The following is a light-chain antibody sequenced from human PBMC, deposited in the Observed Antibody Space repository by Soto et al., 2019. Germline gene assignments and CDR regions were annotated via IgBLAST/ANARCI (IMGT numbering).Light chain of an antibody. CDR3: SSYTSKSSLI. CDR2: EAS. CDR1: SSDVGSYGL. Sequence: QSALTQPASVSGSPGQSITISCTGTSSDVGSYGLVSWYQQHPGKAPQLIIYEASKRPSGVSTRFSGSRSGNTASLTLSGLQAEDEAVYHCSSYTSKSSLIFGGGTKLTVL. J-gene: IGLJ2*01. V-gene: IGLV2-14*02.